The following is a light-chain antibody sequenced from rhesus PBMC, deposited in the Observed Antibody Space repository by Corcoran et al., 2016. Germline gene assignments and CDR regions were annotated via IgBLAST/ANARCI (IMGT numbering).Light chain of an antibody. CDR2: GAS. J-gene: IGKJ4*01. V-gene: IGKV3-42*01. Sequence: EIVMTQSPATLSLSPGERATLSCRASQSVTSNLAWYQQKPGQAPKLLIYGASSRATGIPDRFSGSGSGTEFTLIIGRLEPEDVGVYYCHQDYSWPLTFGGGTKVELK. CDR1: QSVTSN. CDR3: HQDYSWPLT.